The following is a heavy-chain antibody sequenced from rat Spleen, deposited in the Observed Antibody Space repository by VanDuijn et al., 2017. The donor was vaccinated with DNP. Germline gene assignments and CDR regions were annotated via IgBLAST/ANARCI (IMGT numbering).Heavy chain of an antibody. Sequence: EVQLVESGGGLVQPGRSLKLSCAASGFTFSDYNMAWVRQAPARGLEWVATISTSGGSTFYRHSVKGRFTISRDNAESTLYLQMNSLRSEDTATYYCTTGPYFDYWGQGVMVTVSS. CDR2: ISTSGGST. CDR1: GFTFSDYN. V-gene: IGHV5S23*01. J-gene: IGHJ2*01. CDR3: TTGPYFDY.